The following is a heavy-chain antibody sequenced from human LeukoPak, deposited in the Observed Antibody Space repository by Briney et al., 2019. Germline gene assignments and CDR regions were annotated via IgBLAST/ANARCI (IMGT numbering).Heavy chain of an antibody. J-gene: IGHJ4*02. CDR2: ISYDGSNK. CDR1: GFTFSSYA. D-gene: IGHD5-18*01. CDR3: ARHPPQPNIQLRLPLDY. Sequence: GGSLRLSCAASGFTFSSYAMHWVRQAPGKGLEWVAVISYDGSNKYYADSVKGRFTISRDNSKNTLYLQMNSLRAEDTAVYYCARHPPQPNIQLRLPLDYWGQGTLVTVSS. V-gene: IGHV3-30*04.